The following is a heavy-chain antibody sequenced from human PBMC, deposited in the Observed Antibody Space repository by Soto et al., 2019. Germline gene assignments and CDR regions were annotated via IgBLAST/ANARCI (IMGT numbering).Heavy chain of an antibody. CDR3: ARRECSGGTCYPFDY. CDR2: IHHSGNT. V-gene: IGHV4-59*08. CDR1: GGSITSYY. J-gene: IGHJ4*02. Sequence: SETLSLTCTVSGGSITSYYWSWIRQPPGKGLEWIGYIHHSGNTNYSPSLKSRVTMSVDTSKNQFSLKLGSVTAADTAVYYCARRECSGGTCYPFDYWGQGTLVTVSS. D-gene: IGHD2-15*01.